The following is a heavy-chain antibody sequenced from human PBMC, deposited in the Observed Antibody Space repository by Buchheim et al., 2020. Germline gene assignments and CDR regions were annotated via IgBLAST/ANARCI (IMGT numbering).Heavy chain of an antibody. Sequence: QLQLQESGPGLVKPSETLSLTCTVSGGSISSSSYYWGWIRQPTGKGLEWIGSIYYSGSTYYNPSLKSRVTISIDTSKKQFSLKLSSVTAADTAVYYCARETQGYYYDSSGYYADYWGQGTL. CDR2: IYYSGST. CDR1: GGSISSSSYY. CDR3: ARETQGYYYDSSGYYADY. V-gene: IGHV4-39*07. J-gene: IGHJ4*02. D-gene: IGHD3-22*01.